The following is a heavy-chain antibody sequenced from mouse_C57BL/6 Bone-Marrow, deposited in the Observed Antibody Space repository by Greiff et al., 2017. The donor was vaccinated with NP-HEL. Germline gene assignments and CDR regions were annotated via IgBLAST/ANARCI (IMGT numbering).Heavy chain of an antibody. CDR2: IYPGDGDT. V-gene: IGHV1-82*01. Sequence: QVQLQQSGPELVKPGASVKISCKASGYAFSSSWMNWVKQRPGKGLEWIGRIYPGDGDTNYNGKFKGKATLTADKSSSTAYMQLSSLTSEDSAVYFCGGGLRTEFAYWGQGTLVTVSA. CDR3: GGGLRTEFAY. J-gene: IGHJ3*01. CDR1: GYAFSSSW. D-gene: IGHD1-1*01.